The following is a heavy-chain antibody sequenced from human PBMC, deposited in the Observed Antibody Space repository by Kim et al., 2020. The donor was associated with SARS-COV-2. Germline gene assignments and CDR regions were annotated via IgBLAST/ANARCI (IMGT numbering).Heavy chain of an antibody. D-gene: IGHD3-10*01. CDR2: GSEK. CDR3: AKGRGLEK. Sequence: GSEKYYVDSVKGRFTIARDNAKNSLYLQMNSLRAEDTAVYYCAKGRGLEKWGQGALVAVSS. V-gene: IGHV3-7*01. J-gene: IGHJ4*02.